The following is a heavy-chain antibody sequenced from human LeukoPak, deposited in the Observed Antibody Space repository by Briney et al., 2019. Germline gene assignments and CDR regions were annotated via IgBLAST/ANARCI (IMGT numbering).Heavy chain of an antibody. Sequence: ASVKVSCKASGYTFTGYYMHWVRQAPGQGLEWMGWINPNSGDTNYAQKFQGRVTMTRDTSISTAYMELSRLRSDDTAVYYCARDRDRLLVVVPEGGFDPWGQGTLVTVSS. V-gene: IGHV1-2*02. CDR2: INPNSGDT. CDR3: ARDRDRLLVVVPEGGFDP. J-gene: IGHJ5*02. D-gene: IGHD2-2*01. CDR1: GYTFTGYY.